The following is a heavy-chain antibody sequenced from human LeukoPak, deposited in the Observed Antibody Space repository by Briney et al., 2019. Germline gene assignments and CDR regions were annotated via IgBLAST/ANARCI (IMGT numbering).Heavy chain of an antibody. CDR3: ARERLGGSHAFDI. V-gene: IGHV1-18*01. D-gene: IGHD3-16*01. CDR2: ISAYNGNT. CDR1: GYTFTTYG. J-gene: IGHJ3*02. Sequence: ASVKVSCKASGYTFTTYGFSWVRQAPGQGLEWMGWISAYNGNTNYAQRLQGRVTMTTDTSTSTVYMELRSLRSEDTAVYYCARERLGGSHAFDIWGQGTMVTVSS.